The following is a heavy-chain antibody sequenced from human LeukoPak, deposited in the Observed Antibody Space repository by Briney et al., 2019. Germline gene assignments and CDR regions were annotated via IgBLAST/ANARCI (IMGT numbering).Heavy chain of an antibody. V-gene: IGHV7-4-1*02. J-gene: IGHJ4*02. D-gene: IGHD3-3*01. CDR1: GYTFTSYA. Sequence: ASVKVSCKASGYTFTSYAMNWVRQAPGQGLEWMGWINTNTGNPTYAQGFTGRFVFSLDTSVSTAYLQISSLKAENTAVYYCAIPYYDFWSGYYTHFGKLGYWGQGTLVTVSS. CDR2: INTNTGNP. CDR3: AIPYYDFWSGYYTHFGKLGY.